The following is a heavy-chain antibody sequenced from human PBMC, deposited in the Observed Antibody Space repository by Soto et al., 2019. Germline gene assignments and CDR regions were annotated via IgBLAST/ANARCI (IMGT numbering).Heavy chain of an antibody. CDR2: IKQDGSEK. Sequence: PGGSVRLSCAASGFTFSSYWVSWVRQAPGKGLEWVANIKQDGSEKYYVDSVKGRFTISRDNAKNSLYLQMNSLRAEDTAVYYCAREGKSIAARPMSSWGQGNLVPVSS. J-gene: IGHJ5*02. CDR1: GFTFSSYW. CDR3: AREGKSIAARPMSS. V-gene: IGHV3-7*01. D-gene: IGHD6-6*01.